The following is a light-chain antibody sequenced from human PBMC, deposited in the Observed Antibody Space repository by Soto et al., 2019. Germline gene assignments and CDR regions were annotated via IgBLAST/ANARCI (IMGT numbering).Light chain of an antibody. CDR2: GAS. CDR3: QQYGTYLWT. Sequence: EIVLTQSPGTLSLSPWERATLSFRASQSVSSSYLAWYQQKPGQAPRLLIYGASSRATGIPDRFSGSGSGTEFTLTISSLQPDDFATYYCQQYGTYLWTFGQGTKV. CDR1: QSVSSSY. J-gene: IGKJ1*01. V-gene: IGKV3-20*01.